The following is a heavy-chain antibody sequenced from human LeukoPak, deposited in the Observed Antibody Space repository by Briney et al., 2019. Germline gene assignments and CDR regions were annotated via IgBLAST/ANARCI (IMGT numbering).Heavy chain of an antibody. V-gene: IGHV3-30*02. Sequence: GGSLRLSCAASGFTFSTYGMHWVRQAPGKGLEWVTFIRYDGSSKYYADSVKGRFTISRDNSKNTLYLQMNSLRAEDTAVYYCAKDASGSGEGFDYWGQGTLVTVSS. J-gene: IGHJ4*02. CDR1: GFTFSTYG. D-gene: IGHD2-15*01. CDR3: AKDASGSGEGFDY. CDR2: IRYDGSSK.